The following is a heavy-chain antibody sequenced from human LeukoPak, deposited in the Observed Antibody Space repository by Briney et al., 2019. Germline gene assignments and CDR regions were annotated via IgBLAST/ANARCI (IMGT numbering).Heavy chain of an antibody. Sequence: PSETLSLTCTVSGGSISSYYWSWIRQPPGKGLEWIGYIYYSGSTNYNPSLKSRVTISVDTSKNQFSLKLSSVTAADTAVYYCARVNIVALNFDYWGQGTLVTVSS. V-gene: IGHV4-59*12. CDR1: GGSISSYY. CDR2: IYYSGST. J-gene: IGHJ4*02. D-gene: IGHD5-12*01. CDR3: ARVNIVALNFDY.